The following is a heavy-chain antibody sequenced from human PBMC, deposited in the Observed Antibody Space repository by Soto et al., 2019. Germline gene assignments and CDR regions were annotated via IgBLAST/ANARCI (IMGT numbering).Heavy chain of an antibody. Sequence: GGSLRLSCAASGFTFSSYGMHWVRQAPGKGLEWVAVISYDGSNKYYADSVKGRFTISRDNSKNTLYLQMNSLRAEDTAVYYCAKRAGSSSWQIDYFDYWGQGTLVTVSS. D-gene: IGHD6-13*01. CDR2: ISYDGSNK. CDR1: GFTFSSYG. V-gene: IGHV3-30*18. CDR3: AKRAGSSSWQIDYFDY. J-gene: IGHJ4*02.